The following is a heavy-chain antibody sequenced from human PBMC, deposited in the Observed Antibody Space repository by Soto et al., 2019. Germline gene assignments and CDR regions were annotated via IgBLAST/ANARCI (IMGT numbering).Heavy chain of an antibody. CDR3: ATARTVDRTFVFDY. J-gene: IGHJ4*02. Sequence: ASVKVSCKASGGTFSRNGISWVRQAPGQGLEWMGGIIPIFGTANYAQKFQARVTITADESTSTAYMELSSLRSEDTAVYYCATARTVDRTFVFDYWGQGTLVTVSS. V-gene: IGHV1-69*13. CDR1: GGTFSRNG. D-gene: IGHD5-12*01. CDR2: IIPIFGTA.